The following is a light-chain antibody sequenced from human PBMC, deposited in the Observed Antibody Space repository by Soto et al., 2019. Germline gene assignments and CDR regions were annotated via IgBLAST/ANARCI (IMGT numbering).Light chain of an antibody. CDR3: SSFTGSTTVI. CDR1: SGDFGFYNY. CDR2: PVS. Sequence: QSVLTQPASVSGSPGQSITISCTGTSGDFGFYNYVSWYQHHPGRAPKLITYPVSNRPSGVSSRFSASKSGNTASLTISGLQPEDEADYYCSSFTGSTTVIFGGGTKVTVL. V-gene: IGLV2-14*01. J-gene: IGLJ2*01.